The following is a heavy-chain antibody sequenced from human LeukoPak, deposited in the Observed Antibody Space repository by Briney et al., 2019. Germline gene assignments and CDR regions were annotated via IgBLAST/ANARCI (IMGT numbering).Heavy chain of an antibody. Sequence: GGSLRLSCGASGFTFSDSWMSWVRQAPGKGLEWVANMNQDGSEKAYVDSVKGRFTISRDNARNSLYLQMSSLRAEDTAVYYCATYTHWVAGDVWGQGTTVTVSS. V-gene: IGHV3-7*01. CDR2: MNQDGSEK. CDR1: GFTFSDSW. J-gene: IGHJ6*02. CDR3: ATYTHWVAGDV. D-gene: IGHD3-16*01.